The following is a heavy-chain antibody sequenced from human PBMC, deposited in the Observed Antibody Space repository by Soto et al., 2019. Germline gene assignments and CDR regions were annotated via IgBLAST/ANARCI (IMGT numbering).Heavy chain of an antibody. Sequence: PGGSLRLSCAASGFTFSSYSMNWVRQAPGKGLEWVAVISYDGSNKYYADSVKGRFTISRDNSKNTLYLQMNSLRAEDTAVYYCAKDMAYYDFWSGYAQGVYYGMDVWGQGTTVTVSS. D-gene: IGHD3-3*01. V-gene: IGHV3-30*18. CDR1: GFTFSSYS. J-gene: IGHJ6*02. CDR3: AKDMAYYDFWSGYAQGVYYGMDV. CDR2: ISYDGSNK.